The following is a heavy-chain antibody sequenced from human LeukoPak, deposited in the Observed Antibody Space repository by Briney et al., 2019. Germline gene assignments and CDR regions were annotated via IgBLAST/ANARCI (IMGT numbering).Heavy chain of an antibody. CDR3: ASIDYGDYSGDY. CDR1: GFTFSSYA. D-gene: IGHD4-17*01. CDR2: ISYDGSNK. V-gene: IGHV3-30-3*01. Sequence: SGGSLRLSCAASGFTFSSYAMHWVRQAPGKGLEWVAVISYDGSNKYYADSVKGRFTISRDNSKNTLYLQMNSLRAEDTAVYYCASIDYGDYSGDYWGQGTLVTVSS. J-gene: IGHJ4*02.